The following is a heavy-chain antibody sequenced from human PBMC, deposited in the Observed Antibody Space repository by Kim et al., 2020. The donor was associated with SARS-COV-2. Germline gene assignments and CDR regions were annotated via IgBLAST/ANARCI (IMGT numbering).Heavy chain of an antibody. J-gene: IGHJ5*02. D-gene: IGHD3-22*01. Sequence: SETLSLTCTVSGYSISSGYYWGWIRQPPGKGLEWIGSIYHSGSTYYNPSLKSRVTISVDTSKNQFSLKLSSVTAADTAVYYCARGDTMIVVAPLRNWFDPWGQGTLVTVSS. CDR3: ARGDTMIVVAPLRNWFDP. CDR1: GYSISSGYY. CDR2: IYHSGST. V-gene: IGHV4-38-2*02.